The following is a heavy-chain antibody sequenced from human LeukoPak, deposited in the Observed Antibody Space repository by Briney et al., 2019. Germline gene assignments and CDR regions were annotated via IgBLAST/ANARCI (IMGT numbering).Heavy chain of an antibody. D-gene: IGHD1-1*01. J-gene: IGHJ3*02. V-gene: IGHV4-34*01. CDR1: GDFFTGYY. CDR3: ARSTTYVDAFDI. CDR2: VDYSGRP. Sequence: PSETLSLTCAVYGDFFTGYYWTWIRQPPGKGLEWIGSVDYSGRPYYNPSLRSRVTISVDTSKNQFSLKLTSVTAADTAVYYCARSTTYVDAFDIWGQGTMVTVSS.